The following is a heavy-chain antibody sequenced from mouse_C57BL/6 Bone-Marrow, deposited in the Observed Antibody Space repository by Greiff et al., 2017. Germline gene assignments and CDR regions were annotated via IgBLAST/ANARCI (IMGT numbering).Heavy chain of an antibody. CDR3: ARSKDLTWFAY. CDR1: GYTFTDYY. V-gene: IGHV1-19*01. CDR2: INPYNGGT. J-gene: IGHJ3*01. Sequence: EVQLQQSGPVLVKPGASVKMSCKASGYTFTDYYMNWVKQSHGQSLEWIGVINPYNGGTSYNQKFKGKATLTVDKSSSTAYMELNSLTPEDSAVYYCARSKDLTWFAYWGQGTLVTVSA.